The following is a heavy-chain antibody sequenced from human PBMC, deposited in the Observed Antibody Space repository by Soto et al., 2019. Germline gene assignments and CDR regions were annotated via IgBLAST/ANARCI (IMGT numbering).Heavy chain of an antibody. V-gene: IGHV4-59*08. Sequence: SETLSLTCTVSGGSISSYYWSWIRQPPGKGLEWIGYIYYSGSTNYNPSLKSRVTISVDTSKNQFSLKLSSVTAADTAVYYCARHGTSSRYFFDYWGQGTLVTVSS. J-gene: IGHJ4*02. CDR1: GGSISSYY. CDR3: ARHGTSSRYFFDY. CDR2: IYYSGST. D-gene: IGHD6-13*01.